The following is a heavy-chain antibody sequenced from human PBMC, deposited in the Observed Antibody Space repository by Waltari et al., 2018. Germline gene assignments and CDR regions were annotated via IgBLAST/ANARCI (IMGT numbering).Heavy chain of an antibody. CDR2: INSDGSTT. D-gene: IGHD5-12*01. Sequence: EVQLVESGGGLAQPGGSLRLSCVASGFTFSSYWMHWVRQATGKGLVGVSRINSDGSTTNYADAVKGRFTISRDNAKNTLYLQMNSLRAEDTAVYYCAKGGGWLQDYWGQGTLVTVSS. CDR1: GFTFSSYW. J-gene: IGHJ4*02. CDR3: AKGGGWLQDY. V-gene: IGHV3-74*01.